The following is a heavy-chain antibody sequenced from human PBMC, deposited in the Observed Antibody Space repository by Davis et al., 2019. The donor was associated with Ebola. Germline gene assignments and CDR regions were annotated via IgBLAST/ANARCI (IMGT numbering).Heavy chain of an antibody. D-gene: IGHD2-2*01. CDR1: GFTFSSYE. J-gene: IGHJ6*02. Sequence: GESLKISCAASGFTFSSYEMNWVRQAPGKGLEWVSYISSSSSTIYYADSVKGRFTISRDSAMNSLYLQMSSLRDEDTAVYYCARRVYCSSTSCPYYYYGMDVWGQGTTVTVSS. CDR3: ARRVYCSSTSCPYYYYGMDV. V-gene: IGHV3-48*02. CDR2: ISSSSSTI.